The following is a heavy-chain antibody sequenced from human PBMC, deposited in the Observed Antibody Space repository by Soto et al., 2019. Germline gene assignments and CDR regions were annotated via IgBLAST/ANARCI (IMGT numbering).Heavy chain of an antibody. CDR3: ARGRGSSSSYYYYYYGMDV. J-gene: IGHJ6*02. CDR1: GGSFSGYY. V-gene: IGHV4-34*01. Sequence: QVQLQQWGAGLLKPSETLSLTCAVYGGSFSGYYWSWIRQPPGKGLEWIGEINHSGSTNYNPSLKSRVTISVDTSKNQFSLKLSSVTAADTAVYYCARGRGSSSSYYYYYYGMDVWGQGPRSPSP. D-gene: IGHD6-6*01. CDR2: INHSGST.